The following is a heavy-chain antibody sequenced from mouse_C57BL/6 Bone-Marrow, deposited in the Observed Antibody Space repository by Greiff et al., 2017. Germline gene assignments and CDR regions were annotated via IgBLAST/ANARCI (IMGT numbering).Heavy chain of an antibody. V-gene: IGHV5-12*01. CDR1: GFTFSDYY. D-gene: IGHD3-3*01. CDR3: ARHRGHYYAMDY. Sequence: EVKLVESGGGLVQPGGSLKLSCAASGFTFSDYYMYWVRQTPEKRLEWVAYISNGGGSTYYPDTVKGRFTISRDNAKNTLYLQMSRLKSEDTAMYYFARHRGHYYAMDYWGQGTSVTVSS. CDR2: ISNGGGST. J-gene: IGHJ4*01.